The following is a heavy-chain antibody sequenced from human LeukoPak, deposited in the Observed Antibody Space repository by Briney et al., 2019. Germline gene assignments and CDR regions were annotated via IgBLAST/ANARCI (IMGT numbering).Heavy chain of an antibody. CDR2: IYYSGST. J-gene: IGHJ4*02. CDR3: ARHPNYDFWSGYFFSRALGLYYFDY. D-gene: IGHD3-3*01. Sequence: SSETLSLTCTVSGGSISSGDYYWSWIRQPPGKGLEWIGYIYYSGSTYYNPSLKSRVTISVDTSKNQFSLKLSSVTAADTAVYYCARHPNYDFWSGYFFSRALGLYYFDYWGQGTLVAVSS. CDR1: GGSISSGDYY. V-gene: IGHV4-30-4*01.